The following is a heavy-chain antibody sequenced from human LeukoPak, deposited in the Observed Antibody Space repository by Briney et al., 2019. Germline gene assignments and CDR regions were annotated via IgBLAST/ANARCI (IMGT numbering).Heavy chain of an antibody. J-gene: IGHJ4*02. V-gene: IGHV3-7*03. CDR2: IKQDGSEK. D-gene: IGHD3-22*01. CDR3: AKDAMTSGYAYYFDY. CDR1: GFTFSSYW. Sequence: GGSLRLSCAASGFTFSSYWMSWVRQAPGKGLEWVANIKQDGSEKYYVDSVKGRFTISRDNAKNSLYLQMNSLRAEDTALYYCAKDAMTSGYAYYFDYWGQGTLVTVSS.